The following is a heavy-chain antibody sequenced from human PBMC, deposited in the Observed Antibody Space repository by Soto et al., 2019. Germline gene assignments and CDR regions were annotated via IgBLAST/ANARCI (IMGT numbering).Heavy chain of an antibody. CDR2: IIPIFGTA. J-gene: IGHJ6*02. Sequence: ASVKVTCKASAGTFSSYAISWVRQAPGQGLEWMGGIIPIFGTANYAQKFQGRVTITADESTSTAYRELSSLRSEDTAVYYCAKYYYDSSGYYSDYYYGMDVWGQGTTVTVSS. CDR1: AGTFSSYA. V-gene: IGHV1-69*13. D-gene: IGHD3-22*01. CDR3: AKYYYDSSGYYSDYYYGMDV.